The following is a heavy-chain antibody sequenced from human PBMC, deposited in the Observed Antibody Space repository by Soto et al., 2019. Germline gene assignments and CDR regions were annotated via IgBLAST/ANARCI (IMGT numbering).Heavy chain of an antibody. Sequence: GESLKISCKGSGYSFTTYWIYWVRQMPGKGLEWMGRIDPSDSYTNYSPSFQGHVTMSADKSVGTAYLQWSSLRASDTATYYCARRIYCNTSSCYSSYYYGMDVWGQGTTVTVS. J-gene: IGHJ6*02. D-gene: IGHD2-2*01. CDR1: GYSFTTYW. CDR2: IDPSDSYT. CDR3: ARRIYCNTSSCYSSYYYGMDV. V-gene: IGHV5-10-1*01.